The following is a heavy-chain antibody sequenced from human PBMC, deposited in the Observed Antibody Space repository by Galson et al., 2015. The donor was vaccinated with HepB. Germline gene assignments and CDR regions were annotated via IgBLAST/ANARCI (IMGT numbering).Heavy chain of an antibody. CDR1: GFSFSSNG. CDR2: ISYDGSNK. V-gene: IGHV3-30*18. Sequence: SLRLSCAASGFSFSSNGMHWVRQAPGKGLEWVAVISYDGSNKYYADSVKGRFTISRDNSKNTLDLQMNSLRAEDTAVYFCAKDRGDGYNRVSFDYSMVMDYWGQGTLVTVSS. D-gene: IGHD5-24*01. CDR3: AKDRGDGYNRVSFDYSMVMDY. J-gene: IGHJ4*01.